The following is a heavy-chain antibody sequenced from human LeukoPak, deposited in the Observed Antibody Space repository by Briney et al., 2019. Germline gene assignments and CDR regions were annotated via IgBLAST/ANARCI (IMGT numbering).Heavy chain of an antibody. CDR3: ARPNITSNYDSRSYDAFDV. V-gene: IGHV5-51*01. Sequence: DFMHKYRKASAPYFSIYFISCRRQMTGKDLEWLGIIYPGDRDPSSSPSFQGQVTISAYKSVSIAYLQWSRLKASDTAMYYCARPNITSNYDSRSYDAFDVWGQGTMVIVSS. CDR1: APYFSIYF. CDR2: IYPGDRDP. J-gene: IGHJ3*01. D-gene: IGHD3-22*01.